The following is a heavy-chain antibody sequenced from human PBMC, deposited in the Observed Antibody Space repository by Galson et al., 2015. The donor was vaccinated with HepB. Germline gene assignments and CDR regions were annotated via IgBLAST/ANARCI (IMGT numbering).Heavy chain of an antibody. J-gene: IGHJ3*02. V-gene: IGHV3-9*01. CDR3: AKALYDMRAFDI. Sequence: SLRLSCAASGFTFDDYAMHWVRQAPGKGLEWVSGISWNSGSIGYADSVKGRFTISRDNAKNSLYLQMNSLRAEDTVLYYCAKALYDMRAFDIWGQGTMVTVSS. CDR1: GFTFDDYA. D-gene: IGHD3-9*01. CDR2: ISWNSGSI.